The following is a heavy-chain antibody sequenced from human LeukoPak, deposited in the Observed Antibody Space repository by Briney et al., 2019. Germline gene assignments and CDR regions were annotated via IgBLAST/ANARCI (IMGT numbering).Heavy chain of an antibody. V-gene: IGHV3-33*06. Sequence: GGSLRLSCAASGFTFSNYGMHWVREAPGKGLEWVAVIYYDGSNKYYVDSAKGRFTISRDNSKNTLYLQVNSLRAEDTAMYYCAKDLLGYGDYWGQGTLVTVSS. CDR2: IYYDGSNK. CDR3: AKDLLGYGDY. CDR1: GFTFSNYG. J-gene: IGHJ4*02. D-gene: IGHD5-12*01.